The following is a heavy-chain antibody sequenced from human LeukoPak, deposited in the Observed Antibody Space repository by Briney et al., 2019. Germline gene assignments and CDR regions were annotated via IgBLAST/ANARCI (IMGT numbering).Heavy chain of an antibody. CDR2: IYYSGST. D-gene: IGHD3-16*01. CDR3: ARGGWGPLDY. Sequence: SETLCLTCTVSGGSISSYYWSWIRQPPGKGLEWIGYIYYSGSTNYNPSLKSRVTISVDTSKNQFSLKLSSVTAADTAVYYCARGGWGPLDYWGQGTLVTVAS. J-gene: IGHJ4*02. V-gene: IGHV4-59*01. CDR1: GGSISSYY.